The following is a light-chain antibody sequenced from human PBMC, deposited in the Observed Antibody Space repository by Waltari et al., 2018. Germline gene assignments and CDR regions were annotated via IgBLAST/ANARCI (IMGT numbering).Light chain of an antibody. J-gene: IGLJ2*01. CDR2: GNT. V-gene: IGLV1-40*01. CDR1: SSNIGAGYD. CDR3: QSYDSGLSGSV. Sequence: QSVLTQPPSVSGAPGPRVTLSCAGSSSNIGAGYDVKWYHQLPGTAPKLLIFGNTNRPSGVPDRFSGSKSGTSASLAITGLQAEDETYYYCQSYDSGLSGSVFGGGTKVTVL.